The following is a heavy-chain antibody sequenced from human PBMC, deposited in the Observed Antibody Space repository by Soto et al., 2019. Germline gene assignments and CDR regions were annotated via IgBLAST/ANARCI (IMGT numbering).Heavy chain of an antibody. J-gene: IGHJ3*02. CDR1: GYTFTSYY. CDR2: INPSGGST. CDR3: ARARTRAYYYDSSGPNDAFDI. V-gene: IGHV1-46*01. D-gene: IGHD3-22*01. Sequence: VKVSCKASGYTFTSYYMHWVRQAPGQGLEWMGIINPSGGSTSYAQKFQGRVTMTRDTSTSTVYMELSSLRSEDTAVYYCARARTRAYYYDSSGPNDAFDIWGQGTMVTVSS.